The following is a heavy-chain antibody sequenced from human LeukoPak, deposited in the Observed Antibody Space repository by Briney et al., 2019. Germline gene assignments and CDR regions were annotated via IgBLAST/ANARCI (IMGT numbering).Heavy chain of an antibody. J-gene: IGHJ4*02. CDR1: GGSVSSGSYY. D-gene: IGHD3-10*01. CDR3: ASGYGSSGRFDY. Sequence: SETLSLTWTVSGGSVSSGSYYWGWIRQPPGTGLEWIGYIYYSGSTNYNPSLKSRVTISVDTSKNQFSLKLSSVTAADTAVYYCASGYGSSGRFDYWGQGTLVTVSS. CDR2: IYYSGST. V-gene: IGHV4-61*01.